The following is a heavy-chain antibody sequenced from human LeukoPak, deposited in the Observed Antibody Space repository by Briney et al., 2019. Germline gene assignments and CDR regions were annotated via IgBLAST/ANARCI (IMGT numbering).Heavy chain of an antibody. Sequence: GGSLRLSCAASGFAFSSYAMSWVRQAPGKGLEWVSGISGSGGSTDYADSVEGRFAISRDNSKNTLYLQMNSLRAEDTAVYYCARDAVTSPYWYFDLWGRGTLVTVSS. CDR3: ARDAVTSPYWYFDL. V-gene: IGHV3-23*01. D-gene: IGHD4-17*01. J-gene: IGHJ2*01. CDR1: GFAFSSYA. CDR2: ISGSGGST.